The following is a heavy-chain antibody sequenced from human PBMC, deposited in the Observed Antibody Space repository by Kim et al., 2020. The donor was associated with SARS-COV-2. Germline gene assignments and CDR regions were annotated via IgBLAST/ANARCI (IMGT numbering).Heavy chain of an antibody. D-gene: IGHD3-10*01. CDR3: SKEGRDTMVRGVIIPFDY. J-gene: IGHJ4*02. V-gene: IGHV3-23*01. Sequence: KGRFTISRDNFKNTLYLQMNSLRAEDTAVYYCSKEGRDTMVRGVIIPFDYWGQGTLVTVSS.